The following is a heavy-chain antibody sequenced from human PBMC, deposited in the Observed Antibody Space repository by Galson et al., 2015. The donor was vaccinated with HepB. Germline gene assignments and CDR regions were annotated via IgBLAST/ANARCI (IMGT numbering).Heavy chain of an antibody. CDR2: ISSSSSTI. Sequence: SLRLSCAASGFTFSSYSMNWVRQAPGKGLEWVSYISSSSSTIYYADSVKGRFTISRDNAKNSLYLQMNSLRDEDTAVYYCARDEEVLWFGELGGFGYWGQGTLVTVSS. D-gene: IGHD3-10*01. V-gene: IGHV3-48*02. J-gene: IGHJ4*02. CDR1: GFTFSSYS. CDR3: ARDEEVLWFGELGGFGY.